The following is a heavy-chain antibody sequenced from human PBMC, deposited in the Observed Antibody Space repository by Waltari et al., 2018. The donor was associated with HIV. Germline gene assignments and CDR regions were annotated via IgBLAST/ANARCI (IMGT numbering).Heavy chain of an antibody. D-gene: IGHD1-26*01. V-gene: IGHV6-1*01. J-gene: IGHJ4*02. CDR2: ECYMSKWYN. CDR1: GDSVSSNSTA. Sequence: QVQLQQSGPGLVKPSQTLSLTCAISGDSVSSNSTAWNWIRQSPSRGLEGPGRECYMSKWYNDYALFVKGRVTITPDTSGNQFSLQLNSVTPEDTAVYYCARGSNKLLDYWGQGTLVTVSS. CDR3: ARGSNKLLDY.